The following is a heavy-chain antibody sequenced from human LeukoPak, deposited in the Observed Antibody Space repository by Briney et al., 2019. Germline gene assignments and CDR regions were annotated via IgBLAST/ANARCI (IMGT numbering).Heavy chain of an antibody. V-gene: IGHV4-59*11. CDR3: ARYYYDSSGYYRAYYFDY. CDR2: IYYSGST. J-gene: IGHJ4*02. CDR1: GGSISSHY. D-gene: IGHD3-22*01. Sequence: SETLSLTCTASGGSISSHYWSWIRQPPGKGLEWIGYIYYSGSTNYNPSLKSRVTISVDTSKNQFSLKLSSVTAADTAVYYCARYYYDSSGYYRAYYFDYWGQGTLVTVSS.